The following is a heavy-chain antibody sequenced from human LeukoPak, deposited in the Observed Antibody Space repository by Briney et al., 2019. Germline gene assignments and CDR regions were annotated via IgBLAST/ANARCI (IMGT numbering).Heavy chain of an antibody. CDR3: ARGLSPAGEILGY. D-gene: IGHD7-27*01. Sequence: PSETLSLTCTVSGRSISSYYWGWIRQPPGKGLEWIGYIYYSGSTNYNPSLKSRVTMSLDTSKNQFSLKLNSVTAADTAIYYCARGLSPAGEILGYWGQGTLVTVSS. J-gene: IGHJ4*02. CDR2: IYYSGST. V-gene: IGHV4-59*12. CDR1: GRSISSYY.